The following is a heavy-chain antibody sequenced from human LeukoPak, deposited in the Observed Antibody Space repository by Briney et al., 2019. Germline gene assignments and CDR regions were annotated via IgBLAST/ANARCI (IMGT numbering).Heavy chain of an antibody. CDR1: GGSFSGYY. J-gene: IGHJ4*02. CDR3: ARGLPTYYYDSSGYYGRYYFDY. D-gene: IGHD3-22*01. Sequence: PSETLSLTCAVSGGSFSGYYWTWIRQPPGKGLEWIGEINHSGSANYNPSLMSRVTISLDTSKNHFSLNLSSVTAADTAVYYCARGLPTYYYDSSGYYGRYYFDYWGQGTLVTVSS. V-gene: IGHV4-34*01. CDR2: INHSGSA.